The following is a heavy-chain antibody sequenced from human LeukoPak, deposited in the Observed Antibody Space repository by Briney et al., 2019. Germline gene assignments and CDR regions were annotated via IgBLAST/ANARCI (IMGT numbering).Heavy chain of an antibody. V-gene: IGHV3-66*01. CDR3: ASALAGTRNAFDI. CDR1: EFSVGSNY. CDR2: IYSGGST. Sequence: GGSLRLSCAASEFSVGSNYMTWVRQAPGKGLEWVSLIYSGGSTYYADSVKGRFTISRDNAKNTLYLQMNSLRAEDTAVYYCASALAGTRNAFDIWGQGTMVTVSS. J-gene: IGHJ3*02. D-gene: IGHD6-19*01.